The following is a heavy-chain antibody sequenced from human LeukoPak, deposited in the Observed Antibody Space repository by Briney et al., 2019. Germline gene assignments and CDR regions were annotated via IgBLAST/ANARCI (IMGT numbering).Heavy chain of an antibody. CDR2: ISPYNGNT. J-gene: IGHJ4*02. CDR1: GYTFTGYY. V-gene: IGHV1-18*01. D-gene: IGHD6-19*01. CDR3: ARAGPGSGWYFDY. Sequence: ASVKISCKASGYTFTGYYIHWVRRAPGQGLEWMGWISPYNGNTRYAQKFQGRVAMTTDASTTTAYMELRGLRFNDTAVYYCARAGPGSGWYFDYWGQGTLVTVSS.